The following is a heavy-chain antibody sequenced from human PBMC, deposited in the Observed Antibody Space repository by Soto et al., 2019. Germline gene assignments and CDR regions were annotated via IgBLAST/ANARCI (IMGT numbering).Heavy chain of an antibody. J-gene: IGHJ4*02. Sequence: GGSLRLSCAASGFTFDDYAMHWVRQAPGKGLEWVSGISWNSGSIGYADSVKGRFTISRDNAKNSLYLQMNSLGAEDTALYYCAKAAYCTNGVCYDREFDYWGQGTLVTVSS. CDR1: GFTFDDYA. CDR2: ISWNSGSI. CDR3: AKAAYCTNGVCYDREFDY. V-gene: IGHV3-9*01. D-gene: IGHD2-8*01.